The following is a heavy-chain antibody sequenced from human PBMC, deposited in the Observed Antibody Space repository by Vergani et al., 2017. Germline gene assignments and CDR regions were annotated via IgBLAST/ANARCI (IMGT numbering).Heavy chain of an antibody. CDR3: ARDQAAGMWYFDL. V-gene: IGHV3-53*02. J-gene: IGHJ2*01. CDR1: GFTVSSNY. CDR2: IYSGGST. D-gene: IGHD6-19*01. Sequence: EVQLVETGGGFIQPGGSLRLSCAASGFTVSSNYMSWVRQAPGKGLAWVSVIYSGGSTYYADSVKGRFTISRDNSKNTLYLQMNSLRAEDTAVYYCARDQAAGMWYFDLWGRGTLVTVSS.